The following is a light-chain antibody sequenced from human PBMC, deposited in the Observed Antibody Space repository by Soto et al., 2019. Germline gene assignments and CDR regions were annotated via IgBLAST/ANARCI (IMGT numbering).Light chain of an antibody. J-gene: IGKJ2*01. V-gene: IGKV3-11*01. CDR3: QQRDNRPYT. Sequence: EIVLTQSPATLSLSPGERATLSCRASQSVSTYVAWYQQKPGQAPRLVLYHASNRATGIPARFSGSGYETDFTLSISSLEPEDFAVYYCQQRDNRPYTYGHGTRLEI. CDR1: QSVSTY. CDR2: HAS.